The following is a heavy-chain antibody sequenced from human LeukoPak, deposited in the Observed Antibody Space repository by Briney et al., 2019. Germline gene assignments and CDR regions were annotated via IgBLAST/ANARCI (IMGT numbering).Heavy chain of an antibody. CDR2: IKQDGSDK. CDR3: ARGGGHLDC. CDR1: GFSFSSYW. Sequence: GGSLRLSCAASGFSFSSYWMSWVRQAPGKGLEWVANIKQDGSDKYYLTSVRGRFTISRDDAKNSLFLQMNSLRVEDTAVYYCARGGGHLDCWGQGTLVTVSS. V-gene: IGHV3-7*03. J-gene: IGHJ4*02. D-gene: IGHD4-23*01.